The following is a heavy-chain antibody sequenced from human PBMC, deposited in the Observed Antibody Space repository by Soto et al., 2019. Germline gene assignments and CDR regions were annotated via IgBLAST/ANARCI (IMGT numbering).Heavy chain of an antibody. V-gene: IGHV4-59*11. CDR2: IYYRGHT. CDR3: ARDGREASGIDV. J-gene: IGHJ6*02. D-gene: IGHD1-26*01. Sequence: QVQLEESGPGLVKPSETLSVTCTVSGCSISSHYWSWVRQAPGKGLEWIGCIYYRGHTFYNPSLKSRGTISVDTSNNQFSLKLDSVTPADTAVYYCARDGREASGIDVWGQGTAVTVSS. CDR1: GCSISSHY.